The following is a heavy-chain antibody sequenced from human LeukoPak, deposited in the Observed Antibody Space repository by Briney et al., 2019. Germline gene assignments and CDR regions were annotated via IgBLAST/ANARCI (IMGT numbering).Heavy chain of an antibody. J-gene: IGHJ4*02. Sequence: SETLSLTCTGSGGSISSYYWSWIRQPPGKGLEWIGYIYYSGSTNYNPSLKSRVTISVDTSKNQFSLKLSSVTAADTAVYYCARGSSATVTTSFDYWGQGTLVTVSS. CDR1: GGSISSYY. CDR3: ARGSSATVTTSFDY. CDR2: IYYSGST. D-gene: IGHD4-17*01. V-gene: IGHV4-59*01.